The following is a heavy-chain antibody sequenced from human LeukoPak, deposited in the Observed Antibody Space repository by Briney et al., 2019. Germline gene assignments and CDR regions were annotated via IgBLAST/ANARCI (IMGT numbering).Heavy chain of an antibody. J-gene: IGHJ4*02. D-gene: IGHD1-26*01. CDR2: IYYSGST. CDR3: ARSSSTGSYWADY. CDR1: SGSISTYY. Sequence: SETLSLTCTVSSGSISTYYWSWIRQPPGKGLEWSGYIYYSGSTNYNPSLKSRVTVSVDTSKNQFSLKLSSVTAADTAVYYCARSSSTGSYWADYWGQGTLVTVSS. V-gene: IGHV4-59*01.